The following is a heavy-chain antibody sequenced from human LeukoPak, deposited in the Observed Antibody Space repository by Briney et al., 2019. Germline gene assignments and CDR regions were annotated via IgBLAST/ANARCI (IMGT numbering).Heavy chain of an antibody. CDR3: ARRWLQLHAFDI. V-gene: IGHV3-48*03. CDR1: GFTFSSYE. CDR2: ISSSGSTI. D-gene: IGHD5-24*01. Sequence: GGSLRLSCAASGFTFSSYEMNWVRQAPGKGLEWVSYISSSGSTIYYADSVKGRFTISRDNAKNSLYLQMNSLRAEDTAVYYCARRWLQLHAFDIWGQGTMVTVSS. J-gene: IGHJ3*02.